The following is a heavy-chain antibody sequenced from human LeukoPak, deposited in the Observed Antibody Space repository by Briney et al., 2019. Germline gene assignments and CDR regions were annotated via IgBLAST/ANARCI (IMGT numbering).Heavy chain of an antibody. J-gene: IGHJ4*02. CDR2: ISNSSDYI. Sequence: PGGSLRLSCAASTFTFSSDSMNWVRQAPGKGLEWVSSISNSSDYIYYADSVKGRFTIFRDNAKNSLYLQMNSLRVEDSAIYYCVRDSGSSWREGLNYWGQGTLVTVSS. CDR1: TFTFSSDS. CDR3: VRDSGSSWREGLNY. V-gene: IGHV3-21*01. D-gene: IGHD6-13*01.